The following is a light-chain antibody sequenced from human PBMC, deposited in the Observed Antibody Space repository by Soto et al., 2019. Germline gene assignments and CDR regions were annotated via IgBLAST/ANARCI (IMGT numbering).Light chain of an antibody. CDR2: DAS. J-gene: IGKJ2*01. CDR1: QSVSSY. CDR3: QQRSNRRT. V-gene: IGKV3-11*01. Sequence: IVLTQSPATLSLSPGERATLSCRASQSVSSYLAWYQQKPGQAPRLLIYDASNRATGIPARFSGSGSGTDFTLTISSLEPEDFAVYYCQQRSNRRTFGQGTKLEIK.